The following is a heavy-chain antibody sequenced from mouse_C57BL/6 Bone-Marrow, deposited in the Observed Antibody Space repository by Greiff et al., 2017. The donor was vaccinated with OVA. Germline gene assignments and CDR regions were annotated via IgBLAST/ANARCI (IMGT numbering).Heavy chain of an antibody. CDR3: ARLDAMDY. V-gene: IGHV5-12*01. Sequence: EVKLQESGGGLVQPGGSLKLSCAASGFTFSDFYMYWIRQTPEKRLEWVAYISNGGGTPYYPDTVKGRFTISREKAKNTLYLQMSRLKSEDTAMYYCARLDAMDYWGQGTSVTVSS. CDR2: ISNGGGTP. CDR1: GFTFSDFY. J-gene: IGHJ4*01.